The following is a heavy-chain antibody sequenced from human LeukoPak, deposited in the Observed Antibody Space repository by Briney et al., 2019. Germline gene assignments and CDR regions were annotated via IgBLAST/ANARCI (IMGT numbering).Heavy chain of an antibody. CDR3: AKSGRAPTRSGSWYGPFDY. D-gene: IGHD6-13*01. V-gene: IGHV3-23*01. J-gene: IGHJ4*02. CDR2: ISGSGGST. CDR1: GFTFSSYA. Sequence: GGSLRLSCAASGFTFSSYAMSWVRQAPGKGLEWVSAISGSGGSTYYADSVKGRFTISRDNSKNTLYLQMNSLRAEDTAVYYCAKSGRAPTRSGSWYGPFDYWGQGTLVTVSS.